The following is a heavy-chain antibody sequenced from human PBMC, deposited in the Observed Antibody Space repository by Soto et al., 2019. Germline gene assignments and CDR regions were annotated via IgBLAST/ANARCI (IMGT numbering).Heavy chain of an antibody. V-gene: IGHV1-3*01. J-gene: IGHJ6*02. Sequence: GASVKVSCKASGYTFTSYGISWVRQAPGQGLEWMGWINAGNGNTKYSQKFQGRVTITRDTSASTAYMELSSLRSEDTAVYYCARDPRHSSSWQLAPKYYYYGMDVWGQGTTVTVSS. CDR1: GYTFTSYG. CDR2: INAGNGNT. D-gene: IGHD6-13*01. CDR3: ARDPRHSSSWQLAPKYYYYGMDV.